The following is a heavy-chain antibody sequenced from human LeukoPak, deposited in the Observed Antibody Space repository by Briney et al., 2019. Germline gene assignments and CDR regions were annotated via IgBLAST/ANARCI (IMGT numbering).Heavy chain of an antibody. CDR2: ISSNGGSK. CDR3: ARSWAMVTPSDRWGFDY. CDR1: GFTFSSYA. Sequence: GGSLRLSCAASGFTFSSYAMHWVRQAPGKGLEYVSAISSNGGSKYYANSVKGSFTISRDNSKNTLYLQMNSLRAEDTAVYYCARSWAMVTPSDRWGFDYWGQGTLVTVSS. J-gene: IGHJ4*02. D-gene: IGHD5-18*01. V-gene: IGHV3-64*01.